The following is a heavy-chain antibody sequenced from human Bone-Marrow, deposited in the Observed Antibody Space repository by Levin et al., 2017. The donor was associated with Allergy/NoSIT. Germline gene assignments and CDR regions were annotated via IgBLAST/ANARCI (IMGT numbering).Heavy chain of an antibody. Sequence: SPTLSLPCTVSGGSIRSTYWSWIRQPPGKGLEWIGYIYYSGSTNYYPSLNSRVTISIDTSKSQFSLKLSSVTAADTAVYYCARVVSGGGYTKIDYWGQGTLVTVSS. V-gene: IGHV4-59*01. J-gene: IGHJ4*02. CDR3: ARVVSGGGYTKIDY. CDR1: GGSIRSTY. D-gene: IGHD5-18*01. CDR2: IYYSGST.